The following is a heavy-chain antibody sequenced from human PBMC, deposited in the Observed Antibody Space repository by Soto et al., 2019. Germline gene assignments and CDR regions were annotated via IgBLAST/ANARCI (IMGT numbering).Heavy chain of an antibody. J-gene: IGHJ4*02. CDR3: ARLSGYSYFDY. CDR2: IGSLYYNGNT. D-gene: IGHD5-18*01. CDR1: GASISSSTHY. Sequence: SETLSLTCTVSGASISSSTHYWGWIRQPPGKGLEWLGSIGSLYYNGNTYYNPSLKSRVTISLDPSRNQFSLNLTSVTASDTAVYYCARLSGYSYFDYWGQGTLVTVSS. V-gene: IGHV4-39*01.